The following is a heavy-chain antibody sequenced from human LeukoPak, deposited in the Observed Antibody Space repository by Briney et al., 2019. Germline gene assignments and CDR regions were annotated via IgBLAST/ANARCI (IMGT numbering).Heavy chain of an antibody. CDR2: IIAYSGNT. D-gene: IGHD2-2*03. J-gene: IGHJ4*02. Sequence: ASVKVSCKASGYTFTSYGVSWVRQAPGQGLEWMGWIIAYSGNTNYAQKFRGRVTMTTDTATSTAYMELRSLISDDTAVYYCARNGYCSSTSCLFDYWGQGTLVTVSS. V-gene: IGHV1-18*01. CDR1: GYTFTSYG. CDR3: ARNGYCSSTSCLFDY.